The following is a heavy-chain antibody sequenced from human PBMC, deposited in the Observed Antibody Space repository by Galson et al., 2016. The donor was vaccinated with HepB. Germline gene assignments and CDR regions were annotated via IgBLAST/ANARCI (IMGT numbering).Heavy chain of an antibody. CDR1: GFAFSSHW. Sequence: SLRLSCAASGFAFSSHWMHWVRQDLGKGLVWVSRINSDGTISNYADSVKGRFTISRDNAKNTLYLQMNSLRAEDTAAYYCARFIASPWNDYYYYGMDVWGRGTTVTVSS. V-gene: IGHV3-74*01. J-gene: IGHJ6*04. CDR2: INSDGTIS. CDR3: ARFIASPWNDYYYYGMDV. D-gene: IGHD1-1*01.